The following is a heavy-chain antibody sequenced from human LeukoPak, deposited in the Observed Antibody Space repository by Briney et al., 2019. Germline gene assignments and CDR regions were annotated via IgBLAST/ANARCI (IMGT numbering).Heavy chain of an antibody. CDR3: AREIPLGYGDVLYAFDI. CDR1: GGSISSGSYS. V-gene: IGHV4-61*02. D-gene: IGHD4-17*01. CDR2: FYNTGTT. J-gene: IGHJ3*02. Sequence: SETLSLACTVSGGSISSGSYSWIRQPAGKGLEWIGGFYNTGTTNYNPSLKSRVTTSVDTSKNQFSLTLSSVSAADTAVYYCAREIPLGYGDVLYAFDIWGQGTMVRVSS.